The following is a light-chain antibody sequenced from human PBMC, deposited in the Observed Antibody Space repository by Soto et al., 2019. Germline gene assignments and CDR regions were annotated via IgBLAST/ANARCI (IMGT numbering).Light chain of an antibody. CDR2: EVS. Sequence: QSVLTQPPSASGSPGQSATISCTGTSSDVGGYNYVSWYQQHPGKAPKLMIYEVSKRPSGVPDRFSGSKSGNTASLTVSGLQAQDEAAYYCSSYAGSNNFVLGNGTKVT. CDR1: SSDVGGYNY. CDR3: SSYAGSNNFV. V-gene: IGLV2-8*01. J-gene: IGLJ1*01.